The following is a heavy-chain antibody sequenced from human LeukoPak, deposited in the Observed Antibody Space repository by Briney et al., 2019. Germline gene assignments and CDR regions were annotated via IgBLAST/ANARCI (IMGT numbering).Heavy chain of an antibody. D-gene: IGHD3-22*01. J-gene: IGHJ6*02. CDR3: ARVADYYDSSGYPLYYYYGMDV. CDR1: GYTFTSYG. Sequence: ASVKVSCKASGYTFTSYGISWVRQARGQGLECMGWTSAYNGNTNYAQKLQGRVTMTTDTSTSTAYMELRSLRSDDTAVYYCARVADYYDSSGYPLYYYYGMDVWGQGTTVTVSS. CDR2: TSAYNGNT. V-gene: IGHV1-18*01.